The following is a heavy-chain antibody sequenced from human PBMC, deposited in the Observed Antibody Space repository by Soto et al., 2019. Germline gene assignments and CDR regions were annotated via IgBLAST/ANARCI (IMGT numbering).Heavy chain of an antibody. Sequence: SETLSLTCTVSGGSVSNDNFYWSWIRHPPGKGLEWIGYVHSSGITNYNPSLKRRVTISVDTSRNQFSLRLSSVTAADTAVYYCARGLTMGQLPSHFDHWGQGTLVTVSS. J-gene: IGHJ5*02. CDR2: VHSSGIT. CDR1: GGSVSNDNFY. CDR3: ARGLTMGQLPSHFDH. V-gene: IGHV4-61*01. D-gene: IGHD3-16*01.